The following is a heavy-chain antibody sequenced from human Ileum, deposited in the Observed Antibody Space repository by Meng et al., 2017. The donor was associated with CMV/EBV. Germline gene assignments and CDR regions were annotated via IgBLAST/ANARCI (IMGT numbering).Heavy chain of an antibody. D-gene: IGHD3-16*01. V-gene: IGHV3-30*04. CDR3: ARVCGGVGGRGDV. J-gene: IGHJ6*02. CDR1: GFNFSSHA. Sequence: GGSLRLSCAASGFNFSSHAMHWVRPAPGQGLGWVAGTPYDGSNTSYADSVRGSFTISRDNSKKTLYLQMSSLRAEDTAVYYCARVCGGVGGRGDVWGQGTTVTVSS. CDR2: TPYDGSNT.